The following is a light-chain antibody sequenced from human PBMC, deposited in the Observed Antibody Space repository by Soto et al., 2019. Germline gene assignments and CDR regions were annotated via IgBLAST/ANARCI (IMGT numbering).Light chain of an antibody. V-gene: IGKV3D-15*01. CDR3: QKYNNWPLT. CDR2: GAS. CDR1: QSVSSN. Sequence: IVLTQSPATLSVSPGERATLSCRASQSVSSNLAWYQQKPGQAPRLLISGASTRATGVPARFSGSGSVTEFTLAITSLQSEDFAVYCCQKYNNWPLTFGPGTRLEIK. J-gene: IGKJ5*01.